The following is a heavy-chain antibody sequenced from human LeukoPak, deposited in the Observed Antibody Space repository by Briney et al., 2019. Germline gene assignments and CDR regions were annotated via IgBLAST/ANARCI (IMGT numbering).Heavy chain of an antibody. J-gene: IGHJ4*02. CDR2: IIPIFGTA. V-gene: IGHV1-69*13. D-gene: IGHD2/OR15-2a*01. Sequence: ASVKVSCKASGGTFSSYAISWVRQAPGQGLEWMGGIIPIFGTANYAQKFQGRVTITADESTSTAYMELSSLRAEDTAVYYCAKGRIKEYFDYWGQGTLVTVSS. CDR1: GGTFSSYA. CDR3: AKGRIKEYFDY.